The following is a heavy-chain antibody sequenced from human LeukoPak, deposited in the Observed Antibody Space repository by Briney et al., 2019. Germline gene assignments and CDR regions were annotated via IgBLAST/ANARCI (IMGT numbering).Heavy chain of an antibody. D-gene: IGHD2-2*01. CDR2: ISVRGGHT. J-gene: IGHJ4*02. V-gene: IGHV3-23*01. CDR3: AKDRDCSSTSSCSCYFDH. CDR1: GFTFINYA. Sequence: GGSLRLSCAASGFTFINYALCWGRQAPGTGLEWVSGISVRGGHTYYADSVKGRFTISIDNSDNRMYFQMNSLRGEDTAIYYCAKDRDCSSTSSCSCYFDHWGQGTLVAVSS.